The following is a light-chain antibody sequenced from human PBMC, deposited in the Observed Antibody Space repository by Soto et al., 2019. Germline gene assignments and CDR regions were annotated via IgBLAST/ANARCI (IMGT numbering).Light chain of an antibody. J-gene: IGLJ2*01. Sequence: QSVLTQPASVSGSPGQSLTISCTGTSSDVGGYDLISWYQQHPGKAPKLIIYEVSKRPSGLSTRLSGSKSGNTASLTISGLQAEDEADYYCSSYAGSRSLIFGGGTKLTVL. CDR1: SSDVGGYDL. CDR2: EVS. CDR3: SSYAGSRSLI. V-gene: IGLV2-23*02.